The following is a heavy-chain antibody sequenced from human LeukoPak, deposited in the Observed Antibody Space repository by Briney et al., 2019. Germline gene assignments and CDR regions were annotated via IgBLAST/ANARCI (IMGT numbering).Heavy chain of an antibody. V-gene: IGHV3-23*01. CDR2: IRGSGGTT. D-gene: IGHD3-22*01. J-gene: IGHJ3*02. CDR3: AKAPPYYDSSGSGALEAFDI. Sequence: PGGSLRLSCVASGFAFADQAMHWVRQAPGKGLEWVSTIRGSGGTTYYADSVKGRFTISRDNSKNTLYLQMNSLRAEDTAVYYCAKAPPYYDSSGSGALEAFDIWGQGTLVTVSS. CDR1: GFAFADQA.